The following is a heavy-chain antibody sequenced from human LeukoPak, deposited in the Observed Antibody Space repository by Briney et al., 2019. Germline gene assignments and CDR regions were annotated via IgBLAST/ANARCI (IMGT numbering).Heavy chain of an antibody. J-gene: IGHJ4*02. V-gene: IGHV3-23*01. D-gene: IGHD4-23*01. CDR1: GFTFSSYA. Sequence: GGSLRLSCAASGFTFSSYAMSWVRQAPGKGLEWVSAISGSGGSTYYADSVKGRFTISRDNSKNTLYLQMNSLRAEDTAVYYCAKYAPPTTVVTRYFDYWGQGTLVTVSS. CDR3: AKYAPPTTVVTRYFDY. CDR2: ISGSGGST.